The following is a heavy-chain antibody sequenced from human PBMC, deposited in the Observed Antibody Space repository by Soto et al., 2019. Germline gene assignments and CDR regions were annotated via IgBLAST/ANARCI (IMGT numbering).Heavy chain of an antibody. J-gene: IGHJ6*02. CDR1: GFTFSSCS. Sequence: GGSLRLSCAASGFTFSSCSMHWVRQAPGKGLEWVSSIGTRSDIYYADSVKGRFTISRDNAKNSLSLQMNSMTAEDTAVYYCAREETAWPLAYGLDVWGQGTTVTVSS. CDR3: AREETAWPLAYGLDV. CDR2: IGTRSDI. V-gene: IGHV3-21*01. D-gene: IGHD2-21*02.